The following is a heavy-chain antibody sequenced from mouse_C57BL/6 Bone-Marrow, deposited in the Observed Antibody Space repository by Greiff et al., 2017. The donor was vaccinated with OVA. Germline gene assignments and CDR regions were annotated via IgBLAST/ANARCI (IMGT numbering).Heavy chain of an antibody. CDR1: GFNIKDDY. Sequence: EVMLVESGAELVRPGASVKLSCTASGFNIKDDYMHWVKQRPEQGLEWIGWIDPENGDTEYASKFQGKATITADTSSNTAYLQLSSLTSEDTAVYYCTTFLYYMGFAYWGQGTLVTVSA. D-gene: IGHD2-1*01. CDR3: TTFLYYMGFAY. J-gene: IGHJ3*01. V-gene: IGHV14-4*01. CDR2: IDPENGDT.